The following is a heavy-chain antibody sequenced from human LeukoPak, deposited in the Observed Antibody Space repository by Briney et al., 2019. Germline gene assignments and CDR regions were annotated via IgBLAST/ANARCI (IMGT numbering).Heavy chain of an antibody. CDR2: INHSGST. CDR1: GFTFSNYV. CDR3: ARLGAVRFDP. Sequence: PGGSLRLSCVAAGFTFSNYVMSWVRQAPGKGLEWIGEINHSGSTNYNPSLKSRVTISVDTFKNQFSLKLSSVTAADTAVYYCARLGAVRFDPWGQGTLVTVSS. V-gene: IGHV4-34*01. D-gene: IGHD1-26*01. J-gene: IGHJ5*02.